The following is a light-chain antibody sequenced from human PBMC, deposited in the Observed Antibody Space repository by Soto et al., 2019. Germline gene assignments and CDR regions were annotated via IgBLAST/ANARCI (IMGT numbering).Light chain of an antibody. CDR1: SSDIDGYHY. Sequence: QSALTQPASVSGSPGQSITISCTGTSSDIDGYHYVSWYQQHPGKAPKLMIYEINNRPSGVSNRFSGSKSGNTASLTISGLQAEDEADYFCSSYTSSTLVFGTGTKLTVL. V-gene: IGLV2-14*01. J-gene: IGLJ1*01. CDR3: SSYTSSTLV. CDR2: EIN.